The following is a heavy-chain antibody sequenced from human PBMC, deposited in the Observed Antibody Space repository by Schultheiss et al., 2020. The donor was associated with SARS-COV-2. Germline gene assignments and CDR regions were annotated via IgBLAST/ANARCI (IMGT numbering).Heavy chain of an antibody. CDR2: ISGSGGST. CDR3: AKEGFRYWYFDL. J-gene: IGHJ2*01. V-gene: IGHV3-23*01. Sequence: GESLKISCAASGFTFSSYAMSWVRQAPGKGLEWVSAISGSGGSTYYADSVKGRFTISRDNSKNTLYLQMNSLRAEDTAVYYCAKEGFRYWYFDLWGRGTLVTVSS. CDR1: GFTFSSYA.